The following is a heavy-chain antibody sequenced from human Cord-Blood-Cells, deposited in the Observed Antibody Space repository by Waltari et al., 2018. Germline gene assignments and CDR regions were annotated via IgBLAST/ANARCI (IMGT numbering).Heavy chain of an antibody. CDR2: SIPILGTA. D-gene: IGHD3-10*01. J-gene: IGHJ2*01. Sequence: QVQLVQSGAEVKKPGSSVKVSCKASGGTFSSYAISWVRQAPGQGLEWMGRSIPILGTANYEQKFQGRVTITADESTSTAYMELSSLRSEDTAVYYCAVGFGEWYFDLWGRGTLVTVSS. CDR1: GGTFSSYA. CDR3: AVGFGEWYFDL. V-gene: IGHV1-69*18.